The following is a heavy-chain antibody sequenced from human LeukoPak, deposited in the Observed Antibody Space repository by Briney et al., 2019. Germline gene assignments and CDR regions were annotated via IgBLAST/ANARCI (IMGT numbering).Heavy chain of an antibody. J-gene: IGHJ6*03. CDR1: GGSISSYY. Sequence: SETLSLTCTVSGGSISSYYWSWIRQPPGKGLEWIGYIYYSGSTNYNPSLKSRVTLSIDTSKNQFSLKLSSVTAADTAVYYCARSVYRGDYVSHYYYMDVWGKGTTVTVSS. V-gene: IGHV4-59*01. CDR2: IYYSGST. D-gene: IGHD4-17*01. CDR3: ARSVYRGDYVSHYYYMDV.